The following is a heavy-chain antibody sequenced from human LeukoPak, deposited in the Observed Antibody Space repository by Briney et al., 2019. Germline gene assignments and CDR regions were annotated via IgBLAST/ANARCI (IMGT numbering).Heavy chain of an antibody. CDR3: ARVPRVAAAGTVTYGMDV. Sequence: TSETESLICAVYGGSFSGYYWSWIRQPPGKGLEWIGEINHSGRTNYNPSLKSRVTISVDTSKNQFSLKLRSVTAADTAVYYCARVPRVAAAGTVTYGMDVWGQGATVIVSS. V-gene: IGHV4-34*01. D-gene: IGHD6-13*01. J-gene: IGHJ6*02. CDR1: GGSFSGYY. CDR2: INHSGRT.